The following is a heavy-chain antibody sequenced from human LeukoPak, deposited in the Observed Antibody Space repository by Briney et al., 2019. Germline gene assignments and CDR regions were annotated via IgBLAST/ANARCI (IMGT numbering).Heavy chain of an antibody. CDR3: ARYISDYYGSGSYYGTFDY. Sequence: SVKVSCKASGGTFSSYAISWVRQAPGQGLEWMGGIIPIFGTANCAQKFQGRVTITADESTSTAYMELSSLRSEDTAVYYCARYISDYYGSGSYYGTFDYWGQGTLVTVSS. CDR2: IIPIFGTA. J-gene: IGHJ4*02. CDR1: GGTFSSYA. D-gene: IGHD3-10*01. V-gene: IGHV1-69*13.